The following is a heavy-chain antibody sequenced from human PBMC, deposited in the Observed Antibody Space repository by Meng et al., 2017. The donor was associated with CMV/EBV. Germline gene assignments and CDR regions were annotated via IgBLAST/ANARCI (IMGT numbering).Heavy chain of an antibody. CDR2: IYYSGST. Sequence: LSCTVSGGSISSSSYYWGWIRQPPGKGLEWIGSIYYSGSTYYNPSLKSRVTISVDTSKNQFSLKLSSVTAADTAVYYCARHVYDFWSGHPDAFDIWGQGTMVTVSS. D-gene: IGHD3-3*01. J-gene: IGHJ3*02. CDR3: ARHVYDFWSGHPDAFDI. CDR1: GGSISSSSYY. V-gene: IGHV4-39*01.